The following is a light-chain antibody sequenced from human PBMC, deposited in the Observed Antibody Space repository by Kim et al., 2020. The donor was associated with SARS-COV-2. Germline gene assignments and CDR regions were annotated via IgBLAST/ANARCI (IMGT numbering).Light chain of an antibody. CDR1: QGISSY. V-gene: IGKV1-9*01. J-gene: IGKJ4*01. Sequence: IQLTQSPSSLSASVGDRVIITCRASQGISSYLGWYQQKPGKAPKLLIYAASTLQSGVPSRFSGSGSGTDFTLTISSLQPEDFATYYCQQLKRYPLTFGGGTKVDIK. CDR3: QQLKRYPLT. CDR2: AAS.